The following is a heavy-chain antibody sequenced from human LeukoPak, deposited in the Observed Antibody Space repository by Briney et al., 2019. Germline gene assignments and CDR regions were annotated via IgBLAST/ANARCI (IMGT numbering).Heavy chain of an antibody. Sequence: GGSLRLSCAASGFTVSSNYMSWVRQAPGKGLEWVSVIYSGGSTYYADSVKGRFIISRDNSKNTLYLQMNSLRAEDTAVYYCARAHGRYCSSTSCRTDDAFDIWGQGTMVTVSS. J-gene: IGHJ3*02. D-gene: IGHD2-2*01. CDR3: ARAHGRYCSSTSCRTDDAFDI. CDR1: GFTVSSNY. V-gene: IGHV3-66*02. CDR2: IYSGGST.